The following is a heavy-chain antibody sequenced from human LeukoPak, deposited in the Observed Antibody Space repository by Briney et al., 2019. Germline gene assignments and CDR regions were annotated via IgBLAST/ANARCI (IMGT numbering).Heavy chain of an antibody. CDR1: GFTFSSYE. V-gene: IGHV3-48*03. CDR3: ARNFAEAFDI. J-gene: IGHJ3*02. CDR2: ISSSGTTT. Sequence: GGSLRLSCAASGFTFSSYEMNWVRQAPGKGLEWLSYISSSGTTTYYADPVKGRFTISRDNAMSSLNLQMNSLRGEDTATYYCARNFAEAFDIWGQGTMVTVSS.